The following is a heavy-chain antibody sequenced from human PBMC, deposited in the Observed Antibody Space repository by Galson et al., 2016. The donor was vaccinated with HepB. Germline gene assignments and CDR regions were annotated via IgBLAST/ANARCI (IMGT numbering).Heavy chain of an antibody. CDR3: AKDFMCRATSCYYFYY. Sequence: SLRLSCAASGFTFSSYAMSWVRQAPGKGLEWVSGISGSGGSTYYADSVKDRFTISRDNSKNTLYLQMNSLRAEDTAVYFCAKDFMCRATSCYYFYYWGPGTLVTVSS. J-gene: IGHJ4*02. CDR1: GFTFSSYA. CDR2: ISGSGGST. D-gene: IGHD2-2*01. V-gene: IGHV3-23*01.